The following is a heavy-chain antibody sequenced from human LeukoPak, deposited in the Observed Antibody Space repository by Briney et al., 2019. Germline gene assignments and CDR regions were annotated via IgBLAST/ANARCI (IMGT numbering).Heavy chain of an antibody. Sequence: ASETLSLTCTVSGGSISSGSYYWSWIRQPAGKGLEWIGRIYTSGSTNYNPSLKSRVTISVDTSKNQFSLKLSSVTAADTAVYYCARVPAARSGYYFDYWGQGTLVTVSS. V-gene: IGHV4-61*02. J-gene: IGHJ4*02. D-gene: IGHD3-10*01. CDR3: ARVPAARSGYYFDY. CDR2: IYTSGST. CDR1: GGSISSGSYY.